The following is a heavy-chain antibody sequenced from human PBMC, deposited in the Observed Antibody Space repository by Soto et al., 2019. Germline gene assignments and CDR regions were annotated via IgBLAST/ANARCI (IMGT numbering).Heavy chain of an antibody. D-gene: IGHD3-10*01. V-gene: IGHV3-23*01. CDR3: AKVLLGFGEPYYYYGMDV. CDR2: ISGSGGST. Sequence: GGSLRLSCAASGFTFSSYAMSWVRQAPGKGLEWVSAISGSGGSTYYADSVKGRFTISRDNSKNTLYLQMNSLRAEDTAVYYCAKVLLGFGEPYYYYGMDVWGQGTTVTVSS. CDR1: GFTFSSYA. J-gene: IGHJ6*02.